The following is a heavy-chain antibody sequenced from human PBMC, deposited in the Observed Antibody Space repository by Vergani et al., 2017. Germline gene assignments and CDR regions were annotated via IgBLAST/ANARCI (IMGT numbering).Heavy chain of an antibody. V-gene: IGHV4-59*01. Sequence: QVELQQSGPGLLKPSETLSLTCNVSGDSISLYYWSWIRQSPATGLEWVGYVSRNAGPRYNSSLKSRLTISSDMSQNRFPLRLSSVTSADTSIYYCAPFRADCSGGNCHYYSDFWCQGSRVTVSS. D-gene: IGHD2-15*01. CDR2: VSRNAGP. J-gene: IGHJ4*02. CDR3: APFRADCSGGNCHYYSDF. CDR1: GDSISLYY.